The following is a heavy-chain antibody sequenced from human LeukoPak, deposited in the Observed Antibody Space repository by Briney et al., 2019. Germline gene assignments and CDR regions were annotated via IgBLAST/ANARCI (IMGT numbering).Heavy chain of an antibody. V-gene: IGHV3-23*01. Sequence: GGSLRLSCVASGFTFSSCDVSWVRQAPGKGLEWVSGISSSGANTHYADSVRGRFTIARDNSNNTLYLQMASLRAEDTAIYYCAKDSSMWFGILVNYFDYLGQGTLVTVSS. CDR3: AKDSSMWFGILVNYFDY. CDR2: ISSSGANT. D-gene: IGHD3-10*01. J-gene: IGHJ4*02. CDR1: GFTFSSCD.